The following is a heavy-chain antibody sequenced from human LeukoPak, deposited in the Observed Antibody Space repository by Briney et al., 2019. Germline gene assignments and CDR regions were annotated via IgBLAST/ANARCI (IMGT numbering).Heavy chain of an antibody. V-gene: IGHV3-30*02. Sequence: GGSLRLSCAASGFIFSSYGMHWVRQAPGKGLEWVAFIRYDGSNKYYADSVKGRFTISRDNSKNTLYLQMNSLRAEDTAVYYCAKDIRGYYDSSGYYPVGYFDYWGQGTLVTVSS. CDR1: GFIFSSYG. D-gene: IGHD3-22*01. J-gene: IGHJ4*02. CDR2: IRYDGSNK. CDR3: AKDIRGYYDSSGYYPVGYFDY.